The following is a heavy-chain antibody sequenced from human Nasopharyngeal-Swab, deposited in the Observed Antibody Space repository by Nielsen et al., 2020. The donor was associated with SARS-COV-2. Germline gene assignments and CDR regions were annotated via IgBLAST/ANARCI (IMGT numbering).Heavy chain of an antibody. V-gene: IGHV4-30-4*01. J-gene: IGHJ1*01. CDR3: ARLSGSSWYVEYFQH. CDR1: GGSLSSGDYY. Sequence: SETLSLTCTVSGGSLSSGDYYWSWIRQPPGKGLEWIGYIYYSGSTYYNPSLKSRVTISVDTSKNQFSLKLSSVTAADTAVYYCARLSGSSWYVEYFQHWGQGTLVTVSS. D-gene: IGHD6-13*01. CDR2: IYYSGST.